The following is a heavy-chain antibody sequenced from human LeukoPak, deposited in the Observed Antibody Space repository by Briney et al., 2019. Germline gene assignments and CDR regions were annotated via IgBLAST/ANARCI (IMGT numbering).Heavy chain of an antibody. V-gene: IGHV1-2*02. D-gene: IGHD4-23*01. Sequence: GASVKVSCKASGYTFTGYYMHWERQAPGQGLEWTGWINPNSGGTDYAQKFQGRVTMTRDTSISTAYMELSRLRSDDTAVYYCAREYMGNSGFDYWGQGTLVTVSS. CDR1: GYTFTGYY. J-gene: IGHJ4*02. CDR2: INPNSGGT. CDR3: AREYMGNSGFDY.